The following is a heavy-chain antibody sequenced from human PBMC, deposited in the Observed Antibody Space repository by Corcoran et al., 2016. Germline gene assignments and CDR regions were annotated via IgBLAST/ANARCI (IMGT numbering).Heavy chain of an antibody. CDR3: ARRDRSSEYFDY. J-gene: IGHJ4*02. Sequence: EVQLVQSGAEVRKPGESLKISCKVSGYSFTSYWIGWVRQMPGKGLEWMGIIYPGDSDTRYSPSFQGPVTISADKSISTAYVQWTSLKASDTAMYYCARRDRSSEYFDYWGQGTLVTVSS. V-gene: IGHV5-51*01. CDR2: IYPGDSDT. CDR1: GYSFTSYW. D-gene: IGHD6-13*01.